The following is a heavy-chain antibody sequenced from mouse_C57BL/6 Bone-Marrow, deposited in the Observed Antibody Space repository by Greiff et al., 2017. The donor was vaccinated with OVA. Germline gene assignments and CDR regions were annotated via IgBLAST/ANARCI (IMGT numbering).Heavy chain of an antibody. CDR2: IYPGDGDT. V-gene: IGHV1-82*01. J-gene: IGHJ2*01. CDR1: GYAFSSSW. CDR3: ARSDRDY. Sequence: QVQLQQSGPELVKPGASVKISCKASGYAFSSSWMNWVKQRPGKGLEWIGRIYPGDGDTNYNGKFKGKATLTADKSSSTAYLQLSSLTSEDSAVYFCARSDRDYWGQGTTLTVSS.